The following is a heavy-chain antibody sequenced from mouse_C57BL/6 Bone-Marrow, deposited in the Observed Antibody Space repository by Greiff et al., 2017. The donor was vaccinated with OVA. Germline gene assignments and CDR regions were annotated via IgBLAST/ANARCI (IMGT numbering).Heavy chain of an antibody. J-gene: IGHJ1*03. CDR1: GYTFNGYW. CDR3: ARTPYYGSSYGYFDV. V-gene: IGHV1-9*01. D-gene: IGHD1-1*01. Sequence: VKLQQSGAELMKPGASVKLSCTATGYTFNGYWIEWVKQRPGNGLEWIGEILTGSGSTNYNEKLKGKATFTADTSSNTSYMQLSSLTTEDSAIYYCARTPYYGSSYGYFDVWGTGTTVTVSS. CDR2: ILTGSGST.